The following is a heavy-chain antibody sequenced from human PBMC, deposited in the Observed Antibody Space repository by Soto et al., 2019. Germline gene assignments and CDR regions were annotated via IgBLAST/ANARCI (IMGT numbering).Heavy chain of an antibody. Sequence: QVQLVQSGAEVKKPGASVKVSCKASGYTFTSYAMHWVRQAPGQRLEWMGWINAGNGNTKYSQKFQGRVTITRDTSASTAYMEVSSLRSEDTAVYYCASWEYGGGYYYGMDVWGQGTTVTVSS. CDR3: ASWEYGGGYYYGMDV. D-gene: IGHD1-26*01. J-gene: IGHJ6*02. CDR2: INAGNGNT. V-gene: IGHV1-3*01. CDR1: GYTFTSYA.